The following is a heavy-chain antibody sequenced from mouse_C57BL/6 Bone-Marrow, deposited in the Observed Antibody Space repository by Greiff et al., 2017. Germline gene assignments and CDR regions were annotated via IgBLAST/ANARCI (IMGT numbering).Heavy chain of an antibody. D-gene: IGHD2-4*01. CDR2: NNPDSSTI. CDR1: GIDFSRYW. Sequence: DVKLLESGGGLVQPGGSLKLSCAASGIDFSRYWMSWVRRAPGKGLEWIGENNPDSSTINYAPSLKDKFIISRDNAKNTLYLQMSKVRSEDTALYYCTSYDYYFAYWGQGTLGTVSA. V-gene: IGHV4-1*01. CDR3: TSYDYYFAY. J-gene: IGHJ3*01.